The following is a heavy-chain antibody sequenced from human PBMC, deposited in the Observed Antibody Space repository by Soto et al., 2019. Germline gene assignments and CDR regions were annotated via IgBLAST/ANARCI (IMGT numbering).Heavy chain of an antibody. J-gene: IGHJ4*02. D-gene: IGHD3-22*01. CDR2: IYYSGST. V-gene: IGHV4-39*01. CDR3: MLGSGWKDFDY. Sequence: PSETLSLTCTVSGGSISSGSFYWGWIRQPPGKGLEWIGNIYYSGSTYYNPSLKSRVTISVDTSKNQFSLKLSSVTAADTAVYYCMLGSGWKDFDYWGQGTLVTAPQ. CDR1: GGSISSGSFY.